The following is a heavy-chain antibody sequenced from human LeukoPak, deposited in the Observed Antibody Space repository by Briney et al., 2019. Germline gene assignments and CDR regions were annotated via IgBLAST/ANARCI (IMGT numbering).Heavy chain of an antibody. D-gene: IGHD3-10*01. CDR1: GYTFTSYA. J-gene: IGHJ4*02. CDR2: SNAGNGNT. CDR3: ARDFYGSGSPATRFDY. V-gene: IGHV1-3*02. Sequence: GASVKVSCKASGYTFTSYAMHWVRQAPGQRLEWMGWSNAGNGNTKYSQEFQGRVTITRDTSASTAYMELSSLRSEDMAVYYCARDFYGSGSPATRFDYWGQGTLVTVSS.